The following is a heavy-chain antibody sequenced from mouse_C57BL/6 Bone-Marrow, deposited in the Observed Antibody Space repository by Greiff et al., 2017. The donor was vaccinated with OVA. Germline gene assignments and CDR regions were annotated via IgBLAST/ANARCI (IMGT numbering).Heavy chain of an antibody. J-gene: IGHJ1*03. Sequence: VQLQQPGAELVMPGASVKLSCKASGYTFTDYEMHWVKQTPVHGLEWIGAIDPETGGTAYNQKFKGKAILTADKSSSTAYMELRSLTSEDSAVYYCTTYGSSYWYFDVWGTGTTVTVSS. CDR1: GYTFTDYE. CDR2: IDPETGGT. D-gene: IGHD1-1*01. CDR3: TTYGSSYWYFDV. V-gene: IGHV1-15*01.